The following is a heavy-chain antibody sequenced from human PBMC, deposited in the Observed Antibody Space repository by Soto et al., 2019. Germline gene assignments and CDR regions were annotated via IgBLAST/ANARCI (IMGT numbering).Heavy chain of an antibody. D-gene: IGHD6-13*01. Sequence: GGSLRLSCAASGFTFSSYGMNWVRQAPGRGLEWVSHINGRSSAIYYADSVKGRFTISRDNAKNSLYLQINSLRDEDTAVYYSARDRRWAIDYWGQGTLVTVSS. J-gene: IGHJ4*02. CDR1: GFTFSSYG. V-gene: IGHV3-48*02. CDR3: ARDRRWAIDY. CDR2: INGRSSAI.